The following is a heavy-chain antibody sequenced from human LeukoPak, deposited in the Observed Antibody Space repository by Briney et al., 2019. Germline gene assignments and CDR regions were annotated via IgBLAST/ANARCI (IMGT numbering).Heavy chain of an antibody. CDR3: ARALTIFGVVTSFDP. V-gene: IGHV4-4*07. D-gene: IGHD3-3*01. CDR2: IYTSGST. J-gene: IGHJ5*02. CDR1: GGSISSYY. Sequence: SETLSLTCTVSGGSISSYYWSWIRQPAGKGLEWIGRIYTSGSTNYNPSLKSRVTISVDTSKNQFSLKLSSVTAADTAVYYCARALTIFGVVTSFDPWGQGTLVTVSS.